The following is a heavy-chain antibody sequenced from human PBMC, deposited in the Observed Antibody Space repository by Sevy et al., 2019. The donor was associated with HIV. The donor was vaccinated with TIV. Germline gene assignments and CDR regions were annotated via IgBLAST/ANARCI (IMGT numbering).Heavy chain of an antibody. CDR2: ISYHGTNK. Sequence: GGSLRLSCAASGFTFNNYAMTWVRQAPGKGLEWVALISYHGTNKYYGDSVRGRFTISRDNSKNTLYLQMDSLRAEDTAVYYCAKISEEWIQTCYPPDYWGQGTLVTVSS. V-gene: IGHV3-30*18. CDR3: AKISEEWIQTCYPPDY. CDR1: GFTFNNYA. J-gene: IGHJ4*02. D-gene: IGHD5-18*01.